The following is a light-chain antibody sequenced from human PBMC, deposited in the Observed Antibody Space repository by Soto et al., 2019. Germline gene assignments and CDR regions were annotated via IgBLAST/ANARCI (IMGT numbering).Light chain of an antibody. CDR1: QSVTSSY. J-gene: IGKJ4*01. Sequence: EIVLTQSPGTLSLSPGERATLSCRASQSVTSSYLAWYQQKPGQAPRLLISGASSRATGFPDSFSGSGSGTDFTLTISRLEPEDFAVYYCQQYSTSRLTFGGGTKVEIK. CDR2: GAS. CDR3: QQYSTSRLT. V-gene: IGKV3-20*01.